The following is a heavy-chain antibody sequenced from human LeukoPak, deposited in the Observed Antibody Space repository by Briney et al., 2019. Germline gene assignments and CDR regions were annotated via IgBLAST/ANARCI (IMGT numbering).Heavy chain of an antibody. CDR3: ARVGTDYYGSGSYYINWFDP. CDR2: IHHSGST. CDR1: GGSFSGYY. D-gene: IGHD3-10*01. J-gene: IGHJ5*02. Sequence: SETLSLTCAVYGGSFSGYYWSWIRQPPGKGLEWIGEIHHSGSTNYNPSLKSRVTISVDTSKNQFSLKLSSVTAADTAVYYCARVGTDYYGSGSYYINWFDPWGQGTLVTVSS. V-gene: IGHV4-34*01.